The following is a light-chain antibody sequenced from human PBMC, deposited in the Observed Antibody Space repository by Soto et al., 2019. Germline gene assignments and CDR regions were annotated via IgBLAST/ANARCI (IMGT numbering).Light chain of an antibody. CDR3: QLYDSSSYT. Sequence: EIVLTQSPGTLSLSPGERATLSCRASQSITSSYLAWYQQKPGQAPRLLIYGASRRATDIPDRFSGSGSGTDFTLTISRLEPEDFVVYYCQLYDSSSYTFGQGTKLEIK. J-gene: IGKJ2*01. CDR2: GAS. CDR1: QSITSSY. V-gene: IGKV3-20*01.